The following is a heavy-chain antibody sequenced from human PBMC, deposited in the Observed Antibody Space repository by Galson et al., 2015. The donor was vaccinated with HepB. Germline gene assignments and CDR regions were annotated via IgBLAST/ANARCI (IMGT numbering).Heavy chain of an antibody. CDR3: ARGAAPGDGYFDS. D-gene: IGHD6-13*01. J-gene: IGHJ4*02. V-gene: IGHV3-53*01. CDR2: IFSEGTT. CDR1: GFIVSSDY. Sequence: SLRLSCAASGFIVSSDYMNWVRQAPGKGLEWVSAIFSEGTTKYADSVRGRFTFSRDNSMNIVYLQMNSLRTEDTAVYYCARGAAPGDGYFDSWGQGTLVTVSS.